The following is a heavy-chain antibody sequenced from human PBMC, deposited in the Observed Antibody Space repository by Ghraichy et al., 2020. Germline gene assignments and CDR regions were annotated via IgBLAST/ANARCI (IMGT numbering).Heavy chain of an antibody. J-gene: IGHJ6*02. CDR1: DGSITSSSYC. CDR2: SYYSGST. CDR3: ARGLRGYSYYYGMDV. D-gene: IGHD5-18*01. V-gene: IGHV4-39*01. Sequence: SETLSLTCTVSDGSITSSSYCWGWIRQPPGRGLECIGSSYYSGSTYYNPSLKSRVTISLDTSKNQFSLKLSSVTAADTAVYYCARGLRGYSYYYGMDVWGQGTTVTVSS.